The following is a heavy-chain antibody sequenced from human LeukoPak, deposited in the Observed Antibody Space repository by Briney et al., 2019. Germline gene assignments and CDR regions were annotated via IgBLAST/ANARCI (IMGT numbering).Heavy chain of an antibody. V-gene: IGHV3-23*01. CDR1: GFTFSNHG. J-gene: IGHJ4*02. Sequence: GGSLRLSCAASGFTFSNHGMSWVRQASGKGLEWDSAVSDSGSDTYYADSVKGRFTVSRDNSKNTLHLQMNSLRAEDTAVYYCAKRVPYSSSSVYFDNWGQGTLVTVSS. CDR2: VSDSGSDT. D-gene: IGHD6-6*01. CDR3: AKRVPYSSSSVYFDN.